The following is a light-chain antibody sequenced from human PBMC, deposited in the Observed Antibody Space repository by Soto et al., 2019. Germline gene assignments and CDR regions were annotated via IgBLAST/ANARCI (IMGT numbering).Light chain of an antibody. CDR1: QHVTVNCLAWYH. CDR3: QLYDTSPPVT. Sequence: EIVLTQSPGSLSLLPGKRPTLSCRTIQHVTVNCLAWYHLAWYQQKRGQAPRILIYGASSRATGIPDSFSGSGSATTFFPTIIRMEPADFSVYHCQLYDTSPPVTFGQGTRLEIK. CDR2: GAS. V-gene: IGKV3-20*01. J-gene: IGKJ5*01.